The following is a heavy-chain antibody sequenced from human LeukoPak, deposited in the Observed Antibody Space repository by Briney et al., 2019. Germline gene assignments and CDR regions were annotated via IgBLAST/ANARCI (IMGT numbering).Heavy chain of an antibody. Sequence: SGERLATYGSSCGRPLPGKKLEWMGIIYPGDSDTRYSPSFQGQVTISADKSISTAYLQWSSLKASDTAMYYCARHLKYFNGGHYFDYWGQGALVTVSS. D-gene: IGHD3-10*01. CDR3: ARHLKYFNGGHYFDY. V-gene: IGHV5-51*01. CDR2: IYPGDSDT. CDR1: GERLATYG. J-gene: IGHJ4*02.